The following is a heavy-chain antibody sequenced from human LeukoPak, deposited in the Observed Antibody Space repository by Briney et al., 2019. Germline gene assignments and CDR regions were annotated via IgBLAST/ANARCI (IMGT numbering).Heavy chain of an antibody. CDR3: ARGYSSGWYWYFDL. Sequence: SETLSLTCTVSGGSISSYYWSWIRQPAGKGLEWIGRIYTSGSTNYNPSLKSRVTMSVDTSKNQFSLKLSSVTAADTAVYYCARGYSSGWYWYFDLWGRGTLVAVSS. CDR1: GGSISSYY. V-gene: IGHV4-4*07. J-gene: IGHJ2*01. D-gene: IGHD6-19*01. CDR2: IYTSGST.